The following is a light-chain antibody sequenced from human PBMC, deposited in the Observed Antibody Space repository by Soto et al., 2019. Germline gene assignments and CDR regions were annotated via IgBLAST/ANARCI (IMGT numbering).Light chain of an antibody. Sequence: DIVMTQSPLSLPVTPGEPASISCRSSQSLLHSNGYIYLDWYLQKPGQSPQLLIYLGSNRASGVPDRFSGSGSGTDFTLKISRVEAEDVAIYYCMQALQTPYTFGHGTKLESK. V-gene: IGKV2-28*01. J-gene: IGKJ2*01. CDR3: MQALQTPYT. CDR1: QSLLHSNGYIY. CDR2: LGS.